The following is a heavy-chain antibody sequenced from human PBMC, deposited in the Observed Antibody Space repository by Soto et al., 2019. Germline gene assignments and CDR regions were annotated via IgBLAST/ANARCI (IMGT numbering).Heavy chain of an antibody. D-gene: IGHD2-15*01. CDR1: GGSIKSGDHY. CDR2: IYYRGIT. V-gene: IGHV4-30-4*01. Sequence: SETLSLTCSVSGGSIKSGDHYWSWIRQPPGKGLEWIGYIYYRGITYYNPSLKSRVIISVDTSKNQFSLNLTSLTAADTAVYFCARDLVACAFDEVCQYYGIDVWGQGTTVTVSS. J-gene: IGHJ6*02. CDR3: ARDLVACAFDEVCQYYGIDV.